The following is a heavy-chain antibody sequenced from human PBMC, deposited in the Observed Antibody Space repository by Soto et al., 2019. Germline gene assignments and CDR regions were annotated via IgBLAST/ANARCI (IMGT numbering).Heavy chain of an antibody. CDR2: HYWDDDK. CDR3: AHRPGRISFALRVFPFGVVLDS. J-gene: IGHJ4*02. D-gene: IGHD2-8*01. CDR1: GFSISADGVG. Sequence: SGPTLVNPTQTLTLTCSCSGFSISADGVGVGWIRQPPGKALEWLAIHYWDDDKRYSPSLNSRLTITKDTSRNQVVLTMSNVDPVYTATYYCAHRPGRISFALRVFPFGVVLDSWGQGALVTVSS. V-gene: IGHV2-5*02.